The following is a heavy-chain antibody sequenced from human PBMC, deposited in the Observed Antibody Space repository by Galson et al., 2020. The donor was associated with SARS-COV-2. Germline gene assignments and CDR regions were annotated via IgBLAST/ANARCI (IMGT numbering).Heavy chain of an antibody. CDR1: GYTLTELS. D-gene: IGHD3-10*01. V-gene: IGHV1-24*01. Sequence: ASVKVSCKVSGYTLTELSMHWVRQAPAKGLEWMGGFDPEDGETIYAQKFQGRVTMTEDTSTDPAYMELSSLRSEDTAVYYCATAPSIRGVITSYYYYYGMDVWGQGTTVTVSS. CDR3: ATAPSIRGVITSYYYYYGMDV. J-gene: IGHJ6*02. CDR2: FDPEDGET.